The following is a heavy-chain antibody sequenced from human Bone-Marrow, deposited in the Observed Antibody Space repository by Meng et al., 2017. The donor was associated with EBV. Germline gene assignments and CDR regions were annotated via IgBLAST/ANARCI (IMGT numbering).Heavy chain of an antibody. CDR3: ASESGRGFTPDY. CDR2: LIPLSDAP. Sequence: QVQVVQSGDEGNKPGSSVKVPCKTSGGTFRSDAISWVRQAPGQGLEWMGGLIPLSDAPHYAQKFQGRVTITADESTSTHYLDLSGLRAEDTAVYYCASESGRGFTPDYWGQGTLVTVSS. CDR1: GGTFRSDA. V-gene: IGHV1-69*01. J-gene: IGHJ4*02. D-gene: IGHD3-10*01.